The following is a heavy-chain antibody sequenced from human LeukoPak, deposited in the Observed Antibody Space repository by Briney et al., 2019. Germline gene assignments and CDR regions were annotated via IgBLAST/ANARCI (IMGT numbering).Heavy chain of an antibody. CDR3: ARGEMITFGGVIVISTFDI. J-gene: IGHJ3*02. D-gene: IGHD3-16*02. CDR2: IDPTSGGT. Sequence: ASVKVSCKTSGYTFTNLDINWVRQAPGQGLEWMGYIDPTSGGTNYAQEFQGRVTMTRDTSISTAYMELSRLTSDDTAVYYCARGEMITFGGVIVISTFDIWGQGTMVTVS. V-gene: IGHV1-2*02. CDR1: GYTFTNLD.